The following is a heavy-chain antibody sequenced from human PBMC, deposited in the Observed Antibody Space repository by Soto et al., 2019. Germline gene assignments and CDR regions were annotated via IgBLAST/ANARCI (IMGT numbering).Heavy chain of an antibody. CDR3: ASDPSNGNSHVSYCDS. CDR1: GFTFSNFA. V-gene: IGHV3-48*02. Sequence: EVQLVASGGGLVQPGGSLRLSCAASGFTFSNFAMNWVRRAPGKGPEWVSYLSGSSRAINYADSVKGRFIVSRDNAKNSLFLQMNSLRDEDTAVYYCASDPSNGNSHVSYCDSRGQGTLVTVSS. D-gene: IGHD3-16*01. J-gene: IGHJ4*02. CDR2: LSGSSRAI.